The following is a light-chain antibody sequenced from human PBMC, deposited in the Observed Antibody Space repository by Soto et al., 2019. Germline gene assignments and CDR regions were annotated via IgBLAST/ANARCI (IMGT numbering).Light chain of an antibody. CDR2: LGS. J-gene: IGKJ3*01. CDR1: QSLLHTNGINY. V-gene: IGKV2-28*01. CDR3: MQALQKPST. Sequence: VVVTQSPLSLPVTPGEPASMSCRASQSLLHTNGINYLHWYLQKPGQSPQLLIYLGSHRASGVPDRFSGSGSGTEYTLRISRVEAEDVGIYYCMQALQKPSTFGHGTKVDIK.